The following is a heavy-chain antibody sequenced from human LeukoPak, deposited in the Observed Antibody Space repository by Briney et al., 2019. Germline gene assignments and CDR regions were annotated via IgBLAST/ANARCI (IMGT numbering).Heavy chain of an antibody. Sequence: GASVKVSCKASGYTFTSYYMHWVRQAPGQGLEWMGIINPSGGSTSYAQKFQGRDTMTRDTSTSTVYMELSSLRSEDTAVYYCARDRPPAAAGYYYYGMDVWGQGTTVTVSS. D-gene: IGHD6-25*01. CDR1: GYTFTSYY. V-gene: IGHV1-46*01. J-gene: IGHJ6*02. CDR2: INPSGGST. CDR3: ARDRPPAAAGYYYYGMDV.